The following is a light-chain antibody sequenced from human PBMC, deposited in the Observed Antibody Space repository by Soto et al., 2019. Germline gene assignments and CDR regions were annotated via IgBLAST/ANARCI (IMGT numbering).Light chain of an antibody. J-gene: IGKJ1*01. CDR3: LQAYNFPRA. CDR2: AAS. Sequence: DIQMTQSPSSVSASVGDRVTITCRASQGITSWLAWYQQKPGKAPKLLIYAASSLQGGVPSRFSGSGSGTDFTLTSSSLQAEDFATYYCLQAYNFPRAFGQGTKVEIK. V-gene: IGKV1-12*01. CDR1: QGITSW.